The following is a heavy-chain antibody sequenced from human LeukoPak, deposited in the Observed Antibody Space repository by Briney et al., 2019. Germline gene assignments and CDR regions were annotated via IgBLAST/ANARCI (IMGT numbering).Heavy chain of an antibody. D-gene: IGHD5-12*01. V-gene: IGHV4-34*01. Sequence: PGGSLRLSCAASGFTFSSYGMSWVRQPPGKGLEWIGEINHSGSTNYNPSLKSRVTISVDTSKNQFSLKLSSVTAADTAVYYCARVQWLKGRAFDIWGQGTMVTVSS. CDR1: GFTFSSYG. CDR3: ARVQWLKGRAFDI. CDR2: INHSGST. J-gene: IGHJ3*02.